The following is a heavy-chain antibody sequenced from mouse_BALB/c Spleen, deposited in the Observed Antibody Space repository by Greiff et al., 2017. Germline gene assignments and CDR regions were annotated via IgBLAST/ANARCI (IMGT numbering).Heavy chain of an antibody. J-gene: IGHJ4*01. CDR2: IRLKSNNYAT. D-gene: IGHD1-1*01. V-gene: IGHV6-6*02. CDR3: TRDATTDLAMDY. Sequence: EVKVEESGGGLVQPGGSMKLSCVASGFTFSNYWMNWVRQSPEKGLEWVAEIRLKSNNYATHYAESVKGRFTISRDDSKSSVYLQMNNLRAEDSGIYYCTRDATTDLAMDYWGQGTSVTVSS. CDR1: GFTFSNYW.